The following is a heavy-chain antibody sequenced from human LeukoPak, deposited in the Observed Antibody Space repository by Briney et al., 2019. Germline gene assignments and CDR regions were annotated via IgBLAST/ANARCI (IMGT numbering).Heavy chain of an antibody. Sequence: PGGSLRLSCAASGFTFSNYWMHWVRQAPGKGLVWVSRISNDGSNTSYVDSVKGRFTISRDNAKNTLYLQMNSLRAEDTALYYCVRDLGDGYSYDAFDIWGQGTMVIVSS. V-gene: IGHV3-74*01. J-gene: IGHJ3*02. CDR2: ISNDGSNT. CDR3: VRDLGDGYSYDAFDI. D-gene: IGHD5-24*01. CDR1: GFTFSNYW.